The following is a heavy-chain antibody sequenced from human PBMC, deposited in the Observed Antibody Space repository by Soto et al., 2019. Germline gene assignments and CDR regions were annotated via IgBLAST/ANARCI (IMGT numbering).Heavy chain of an antibody. V-gene: IGHV1-2*02. CDR1: GYTFTGYY. J-gene: IGHJ5*02. D-gene: IGHD3-16*01. Sequence: QVQLVQSGAEVKKPGASVKVSCKASGYTFTGYYMHWVRQAPGQGLEWMGWINPNSGGTNYAQKFQGRVTMTRDTPISTPYREVSGQSSHDTAVYSCAGGEMPTTGPPSWGQGPLVPVSS. CDR2: INPNSGGT. CDR3: AGGEMPTTGPPS.